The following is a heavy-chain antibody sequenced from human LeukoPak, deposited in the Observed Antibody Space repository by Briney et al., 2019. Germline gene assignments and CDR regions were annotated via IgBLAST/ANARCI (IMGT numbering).Heavy chain of an antibody. J-gene: IGHJ5*02. CDR3: ARGIVGINWFDP. D-gene: IGHD1-26*01. CDR2: IYYSGST. V-gene: IGHV4-61*01. CDR1: GGSISSSSYY. Sequence: PSETLSLTCTVSGGSISSSSYYWSWIRQPPGKGLEWIGYIYYSGSTNYNPSLKSRVTISVDTSKNQFSLKLSSVTAADTAVYYCARGIVGINWFDPWGQGTLVTVSS.